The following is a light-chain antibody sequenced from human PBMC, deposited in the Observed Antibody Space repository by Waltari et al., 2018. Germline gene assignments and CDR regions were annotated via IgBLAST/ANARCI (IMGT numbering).Light chain of an antibody. CDR2: QAS. V-gene: IGKV1-5*03. J-gene: IGKJ1*01. Sequence: DIQMTQSPSTLSASVGDTVTITCRASQSISTWLAWYQQKPGKEPHLLNYQASSLDSGVPSRFSGSGSGTEFTLTINNLQPEDFATYYCQQYYSYSWTFGQGTKVEIK. CDR1: QSISTW. CDR3: QQYYSYSWT.